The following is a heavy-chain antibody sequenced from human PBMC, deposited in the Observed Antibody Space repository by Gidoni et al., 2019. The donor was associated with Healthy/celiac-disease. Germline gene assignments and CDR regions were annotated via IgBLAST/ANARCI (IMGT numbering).Heavy chain of an antibody. CDR2: ISSSGSTI. CDR1: GFPFSDYY. Sequence: QVQLVEYGGGLVKPGGSLRLSCAASGFPFSDYYMRWLRQAPGKGLEWVSYISSSGSTIYYADSVKGRFTISRDNAKNSLDLQMNSLRAEDTAVYYCASVFWGSYRFHDYWGQGTLVTVSS. V-gene: IGHV3-11*01. CDR3: ASVFWGSYRFHDY. D-gene: IGHD3-16*02. J-gene: IGHJ4*02.